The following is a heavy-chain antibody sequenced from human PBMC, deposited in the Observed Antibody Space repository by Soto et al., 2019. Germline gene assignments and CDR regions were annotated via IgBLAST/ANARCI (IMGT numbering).Heavy chain of an antibody. V-gene: IGHV4-59*01. CDR2: IYYSGST. CDR1: GGSISSYY. D-gene: IGHD3-9*01. J-gene: IGHJ6*02. Sequence: SETLSLTCTVSGGSISSYYWSWIRQPPGKGLEWIGYIYYSGSTNYNPSLKSRVTISVDTSKNQFSLKLSSVTAADTAVYYCARGSWYDILTGRPYYYYYYGVDVWGQGTTVTVSS. CDR3: ARGSWYDILTGRPYYYYYYGVDV.